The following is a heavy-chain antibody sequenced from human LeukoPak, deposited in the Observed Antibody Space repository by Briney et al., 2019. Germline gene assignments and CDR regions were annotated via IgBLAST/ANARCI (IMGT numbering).Heavy chain of an antibody. D-gene: IGHD3-10*01. CDR2: IIPIFGTA. CDR1: GGTFSSYV. V-gene: IGHV1-69*06. J-gene: IGHJ5*02. CDR3: ARDVMVRGHNWFDP. Sequence: SSVKVSCKPSGGTFSSYVISGVRQAPGQELEWMGGIIPIFGTANYAQKFQGRVTITADKSTSTAYMELSSLRSEDTAVYYCARDVMVRGHNWFDPWGQGNLVTVSS.